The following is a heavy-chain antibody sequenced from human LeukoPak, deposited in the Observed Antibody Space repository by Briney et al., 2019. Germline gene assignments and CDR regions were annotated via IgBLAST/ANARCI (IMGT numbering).Heavy chain of an antibody. V-gene: IGHV3-23*01. D-gene: IGHD5-12*01. CDR2: ISGSGGST. CDR1: GFTFSSYG. Sequence: GGSLRLSCAASGFTFSSYGMSWVRQAPGKGLEWVSAISGSGGSTYYADSVKGRFTISRDNSKNTLYLQMNSLRAEDTAVYYCAKPDSGYVYYYYYMDVWGKGTTVTVSS. CDR3: AKPDSGYVYYYYYMDV. J-gene: IGHJ6*03.